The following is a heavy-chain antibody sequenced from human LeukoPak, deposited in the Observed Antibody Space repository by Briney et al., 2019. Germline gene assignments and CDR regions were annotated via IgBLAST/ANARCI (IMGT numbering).Heavy chain of an antibody. J-gene: IGHJ6*02. D-gene: IGHD6-6*01. Sequence: PSETLSLTCTVSGGSVNSGGYYWSWIRQSPGKGLEWIGYVYYSGTTNYNPSLKSRVTISLDTSKDQFSLRLNSVTAADTAVYYCAREYSSSSRGDYYYYGMAVWGPGTTVTVSS. CDR2: VYYSGTT. CDR1: GGSVNSGGYY. CDR3: AREYSSSSRGDYYYYGMAV. V-gene: IGHV4-61*08.